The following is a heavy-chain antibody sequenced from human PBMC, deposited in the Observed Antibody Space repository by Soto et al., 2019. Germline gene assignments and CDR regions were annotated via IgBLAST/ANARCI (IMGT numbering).Heavy chain of an antibody. CDR3: ARWPQLGPRFDY. D-gene: IGHD1-1*01. CDR1: GGSISRGCSY. V-gene: IGHV4-31*03. CDR2: IYYSGST. Sequence: PSQILSLTCSVSGGSISRGCSYWSWIRQHPGKGLEWIGYIYYSGSTCYNPSLKSRVTISVDTSKNQFSLKLSSVTAADTAVYYCARWPQLGPRFDYWGQGTLVTVSS. J-gene: IGHJ4*02.